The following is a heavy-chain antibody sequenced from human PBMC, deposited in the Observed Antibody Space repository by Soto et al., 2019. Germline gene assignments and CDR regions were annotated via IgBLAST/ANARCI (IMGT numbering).Heavy chain of an antibody. Sequence: ASVKVSCKASGYTFTSYDINWVRQATGQGLEWMGWMNPNSGNTGYAQKFQGRVTMTRNTSISTAYMELSSLRSEDTAVYYCARASTGPQKKDYYYYYMEVRGKGTTVTVSS. J-gene: IGHJ6*03. V-gene: IGHV1-8*01. CDR1: GYTFTSYD. D-gene: IGHD1-1*01. CDR3: ARASTGPQKKDYYYYYMEV. CDR2: MNPNSGNT.